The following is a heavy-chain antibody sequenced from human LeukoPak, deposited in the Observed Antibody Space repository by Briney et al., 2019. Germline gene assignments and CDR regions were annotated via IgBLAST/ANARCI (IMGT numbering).Heavy chain of an antibody. CDR2: IYSSGST. V-gene: IGHV4-59*01. D-gene: IGHD3-10*01. CDR3: ARAYYYGSGSYGLDY. J-gene: IGHJ4*02. CDR1: GGSISSYY. Sequence: SETLSLTCTVSGGSISSYYWSWIRQPPGKGLEWIGYIYSSGSTNYNPSLKSRVTISVDTSKNQFSLKLTSVIAADTAVYYCARAYYYGSGSYGLDYWGQGTLVTVSS.